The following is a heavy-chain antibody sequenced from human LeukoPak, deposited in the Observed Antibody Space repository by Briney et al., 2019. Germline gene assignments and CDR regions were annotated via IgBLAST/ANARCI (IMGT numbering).Heavy chain of an antibody. CDR1: GGSISSGSYY. CDR3: ARDHVDWYFDL. J-gene: IGHJ2*01. V-gene: IGHV4-61*02. Sequence: PSQTLSLTCTVSGGSISSGSYYWSWIRQPAGKGLEWIGRIYTSGSTNYNPSLKSRVTISVDTSKNQFSLKLSSVTAADTAVYYCARDHVDWYFDLWGRGTLVTVSS. CDR2: IYTSGST. D-gene: IGHD2-21*01.